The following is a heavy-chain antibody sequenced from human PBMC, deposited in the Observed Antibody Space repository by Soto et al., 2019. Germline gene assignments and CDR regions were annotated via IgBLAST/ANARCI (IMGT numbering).Heavy chain of an antibody. V-gene: IGHV1-46*03. CDR3: ARDLVDIVATIIPPYYYYYGMDV. Sequence: ASVKVSCKACVDTFASYYMHWVRPAPGQGLEWMGIINPSGGSTSYAQKFQGRVTMTRDTSTSTVYMELSSLRSEDTAVYYCARDLVDIVATIIPPYYYYYGMDVWGQGTTVTVSS. D-gene: IGHD5-12*01. CDR1: VDTFASYY. J-gene: IGHJ6*02. CDR2: INPSGGST.